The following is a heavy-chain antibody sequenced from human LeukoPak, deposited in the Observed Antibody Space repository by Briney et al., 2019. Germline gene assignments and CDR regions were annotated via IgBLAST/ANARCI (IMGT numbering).Heavy chain of an antibody. V-gene: IGHV4-30-2*01. CDR3: ASGTYYYDRTGLSYYYYGVDV. J-gene: IGHJ6*02. CDR1: GGSISSGGYS. CDR2: IYHSGST. Sequence: SQTLSLTCAVSGGSISSGGYSWSWIRQPPGKGLEWIGYIYHSGSTYYNPSLKSRVTISVDRSKNQFSLKLSSVTAADTAVYYCASGTYYYDRTGLSYYYYGVDVWGQGTTVTVSS. D-gene: IGHD3-22*01.